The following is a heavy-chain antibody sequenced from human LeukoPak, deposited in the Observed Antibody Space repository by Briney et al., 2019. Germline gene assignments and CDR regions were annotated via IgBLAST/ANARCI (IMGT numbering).Heavy chain of an antibody. CDR3: ARSQYVWGSYRLNWFDL. D-gene: IGHD3-16*02. CDR1: GASISSYY. Sequence: MPWEPLSLTCTVPGASISSYYWSWIRQPPGKGLEWIGYIYYSGSTNYNPSLKSRVTISVDTSKNQFSLKLSSVTAADTAVYYCARSQYVWGSYRLNWFDLWGQGTLVTVSS. V-gene: IGHV4-59*08. CDR2: IYYSGST. J-gene: IGHJ5*02.